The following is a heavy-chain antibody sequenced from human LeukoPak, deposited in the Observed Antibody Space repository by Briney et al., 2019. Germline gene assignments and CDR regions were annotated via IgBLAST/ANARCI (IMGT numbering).Heavy chain of an antibody. J-gene: IGHJ2*01. CDR1: GFTFNNYG. CDR3: AKDLGTRVDWYSDL. CDR2: ISYDGNNK. Sequence: PGGSLRLSCAASGFTFNNYGMHWVRQAPGKGLEWVAVISYDGNNKYYADSVKGRFTISRDNSKNTLYLQMNSLKAEDTAMFYCAKDLGTRVDWYSDLWGRGTQVTVSS. V-gene: IGHV3-30*18.